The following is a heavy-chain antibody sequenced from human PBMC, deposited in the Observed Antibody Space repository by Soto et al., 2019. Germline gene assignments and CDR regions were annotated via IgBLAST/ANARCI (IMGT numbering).Heavy chain of an antibody. J-gene: IGHJ3*02. CDR3: ACTSSGPPDDAFDI. D-gene: IGHD6-19*01. CDR1: GGTFSSYA. CDR2: IIPIFGTA. Sequence: SVKVSCKASGGTFSSYAISWVRQAPGQGLEWMGGIIPIFGTANYAQKFQGRVTITADKSTSTAYMELSSLRSEDTAVYYCACTSSGPPDDAFDIWGQGTMVTVSS. V-gene: IGHV1-69*06.